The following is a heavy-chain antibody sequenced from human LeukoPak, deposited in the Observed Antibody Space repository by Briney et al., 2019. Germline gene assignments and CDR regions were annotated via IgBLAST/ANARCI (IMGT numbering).Heavy chain of an antibody. V-gene: IGHV1-69*04. D-gene: IGHD3-22*01. CDR3: AREYYDSSGYYPVHYYSMDV. J-gene: IGHJ6*02. CDR2: IIPILGIA. CDR1: GGTFSSYT. Sequence: ASVKVSCKASGGTFSSYTISWVRQAPGQGLEWMGRIIPILGIANYAQKFQGRVTITADKSTSTAYMELSSLRSEDTAVYYCAREYYDSSGYYPVHYYSMDVWGQGTTVTVSS.